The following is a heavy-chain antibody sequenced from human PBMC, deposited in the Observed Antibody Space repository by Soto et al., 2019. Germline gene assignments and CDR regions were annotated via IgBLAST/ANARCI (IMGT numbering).Heavy chain of an antibody. CDR1: GYTLTELS. CDR3: ATDRRYYDSSGYYQNWFDP. D-gene: IGHD3-22*01. Sequence: ASVKVSCKVSGYTLTELSMHWVRQAPGKGLEWMGGFDPEDGETIYAQKFQGRVTMTEDTSTDTAYMELSSLRSEDTAVYYCATDRRYYDSSGYYQNWFDPWGQGTLVTSPQ. CDR2: FDPEDGET. V-gene: IGHV1-24*01. J-gene: IGHJ5*02.